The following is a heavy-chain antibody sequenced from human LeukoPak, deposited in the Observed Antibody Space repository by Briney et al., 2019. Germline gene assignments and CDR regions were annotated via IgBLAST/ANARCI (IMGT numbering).Heavy chain of an antibody. CDR3: AREASIVVVPAAINY. D-gene: IGHD2-2*02. Sequence: SGGSLRLSCAASGFTFSGYEMNWIRQAPGKGLEWVSYISGSGSSIYYVDSVKGRFTISRDNAKNSLYLQMNSLRAEDTAVYYCAREASIVVVPAAINYWGQGTLVTVSS. CDR2: ISGSGSSI. J-gene: IGHJ4*02. V-gene: IGHV3-48*03. CDR1: GFTFSGYE.